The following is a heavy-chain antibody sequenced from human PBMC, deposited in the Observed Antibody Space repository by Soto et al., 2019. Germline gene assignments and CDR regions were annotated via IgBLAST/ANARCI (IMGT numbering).Heavy chain of an antibody. J-gene: IGHJ4*02. Sequence: EVQLVQSGAEVKKPGESLQISCKGSGYGFTSYWIGWVRQMPGKGLEWMGIIYPGDSDARYSPSFQGQVTISADESTSTAYLQWSSLKAADTAMYYCASRYFPSSSSRGYNFDYWGQGTLVTVSS. V-gene: IGHV5-51*01. CDR2: IYPGDSDA. D-gene: IGHD6-6*01. CDR3: ASRYFPSSSSRGYNFDY. CDR1: GYGFTSYW.